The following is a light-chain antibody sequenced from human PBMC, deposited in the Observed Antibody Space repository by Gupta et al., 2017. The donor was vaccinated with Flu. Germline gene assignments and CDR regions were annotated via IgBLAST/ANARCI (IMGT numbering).Light chain of an antibody. V-gene: IGKV1-16*02. CDR3: QQYNSYPRT. Sequence: QMTQSPSSLSASVGDRVTITCRASQDISHSLIWFQQKPGRAPKSLIYGASTLHSGVPSKFSGSGSGTDFTLTISSLQPEDSATYYCQQYNSYPRTFGQGTKVEIK. CDR2: GAS. CDR1: QDISHS. J-gene: IGKJ1*01.